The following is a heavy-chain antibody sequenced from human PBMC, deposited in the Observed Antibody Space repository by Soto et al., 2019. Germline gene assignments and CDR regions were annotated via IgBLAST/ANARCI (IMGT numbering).Heavy chain of an antibody. J-gene: IGHJ4*02. CDR3: AKDPPGASWRPNYFDY. CDR2: ISYDGTNK. CDR1: GFAFSNYA. Sequence: QVQLLESGGGVVQPGRSLRLSCVASGFAFSNYAMHWVRQAPGKGPEWLAIISYDGTNKYYANSVEGRFTISRDNSEKTMFLQMDGLKAEDTAVYYCAKDPPGASWRPNYFDYWGQGTLVTVSS. V-gene: IGHV3-30*18. D-gene: IGHD1-26*01.